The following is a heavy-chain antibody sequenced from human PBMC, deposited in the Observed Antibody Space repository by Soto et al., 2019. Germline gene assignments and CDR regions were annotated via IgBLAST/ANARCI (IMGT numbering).Heavy chain of an antibody. CDR2: IWYDGSNK. CDR3: ARGGADFWSGYYTEVDYYYYYMDV. CDR1: GFTFSSYG. D-gene: IGHD3-3*01. Sequence: QVQLVESGGGVVQPGRSLRLSCAASGFTFSSYGMHWVRQAPGKGLEWVAVIWYDGSNKYYADSVKGRFTISRDNSNNTLYLLMNSLRAEDTAVYYCARGGADFWSGYYTEVDYYYYYMDVWGKGTTVTVSS. J-gene: IGHJ6*03. V-gene: IGHV3-33*01.